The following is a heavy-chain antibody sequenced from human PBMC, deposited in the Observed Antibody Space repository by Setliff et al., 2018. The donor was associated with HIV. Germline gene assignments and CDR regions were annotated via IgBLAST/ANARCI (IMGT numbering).Heavy chain of an antibody. Sequence: ASETLSLTCAVYGGSFSGHQWSWIRQPPGKGLEWIGEINRSEDTNYNSFLKSRVTISLDMSKNQFSLKLSSVTAADTAVYYCARCRLNGGFNLWGQGTLVTVSS. CDR3: ARCRLNGGFNL. J-gene: IGHJ5*02. V-gene: IGHV4-34*01. CDR2: INRSEDT. D-gene: IGHD7-27*01. CDR1: GGSFSGHQ.